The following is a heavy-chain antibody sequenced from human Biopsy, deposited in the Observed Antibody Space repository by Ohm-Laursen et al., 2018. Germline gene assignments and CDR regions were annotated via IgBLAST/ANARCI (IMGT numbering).Heavy chain of an antibody. J-gene: IGHJ4*02. Sequence: SLRLSCASSGFTFGDSAMHWVRQASGKGLEWVGRCRSKVNNYATAYAASLTGRFTISRDDSKNTAYLQMNSLKTEDTAVYYCTTYDNSGDYRDYWGQGTQVTVSS. CDR2: CRSKVNNYAT. V-gene: IGHV3-73*01. D-gene: IGHD4-23*01. CDR1: GFTFGDSA. CDR3: TTYDNSGDYRDY.